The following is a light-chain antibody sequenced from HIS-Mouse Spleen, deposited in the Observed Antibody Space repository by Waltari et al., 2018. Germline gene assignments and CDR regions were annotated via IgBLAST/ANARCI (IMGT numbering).Light chain of an antibody. CDR1: SSDVGSYNL. V-gene: IGLV2-23*01. J-gene: IGLJ1*01. Sequence: QSALTQPASVSGSPGQSITISCTGTSSDVGSYNLVSWYQQHPGKAPKLMIYEGSKRPSGVSNRVSGSKSGNTASLTISGLQAEDEADYYCCSHAGSSTYVFGTGTKVTVL. CDR2: EGS. CDR3: CSHAGSSTYV.